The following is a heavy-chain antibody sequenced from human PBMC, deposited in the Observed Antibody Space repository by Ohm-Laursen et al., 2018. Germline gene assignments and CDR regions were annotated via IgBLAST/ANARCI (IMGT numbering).Heavy chain of an antibody. CDR2: IFSNDEK. CDR3: ARFRYDYVWGSHYSPPLDFDY. Sequence: TQTLTLTCTVSGFSLSNARMGVSWIRQPPGKALEWLAHIFSNDEKFYSTSLKSRLTISKDTSKSQVVLTMTNMDPVDTATYYCARFRYDYVWGSHYSPPLDFDYWGQGTLVTVSS. V-gene: IGHV2-26*01. J-gene: IGHJ4*02. D-gene: IGHD3-16*01. CDR1: GFSLSNARMG.